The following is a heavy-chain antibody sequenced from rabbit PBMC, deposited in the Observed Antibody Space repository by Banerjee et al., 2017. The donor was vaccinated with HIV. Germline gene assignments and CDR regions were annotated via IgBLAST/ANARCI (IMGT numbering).Heavy chain of an antibody. J-gene: IGHJ2*01. Sequence: QSLVESGGGLVQPEGSLTLTCTASGFSFSSSYYMCWVRQAPGKGLEWIACIDPGGSGNTYYANWAKGRFTISRTSSTVDLKMTSLTAADTATYFCARLDTDAGAYYGFDWWGPGTLVTVS. CDR3: ARLDTDAGAYYGFDW. CDR1: GFSFSSSYY. CDR2: IDPGGSGNT. V-gene: IGHV1S40*01. D-gene: IGHD4-2*01.